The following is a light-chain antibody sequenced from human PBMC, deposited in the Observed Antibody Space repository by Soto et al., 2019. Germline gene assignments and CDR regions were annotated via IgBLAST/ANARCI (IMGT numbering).Light chain of an antibody. CDR1: SSNIGGNF. CDR3: ATWDDSLSVVV. CDR2: NNN. V-gene: IGLV1-47*01. J-gene: IGLJ2*01. Sequence: QSVLTQPPSASGTPGQSVTISCSGSSSNIGGNFVYWYQQLPGTAPRLLMYNNNRRPSGVPDRFSGSKSGTSASLVISGLRSEDEAEYYCATWDDSLSVVVFGGGTKVTVL.